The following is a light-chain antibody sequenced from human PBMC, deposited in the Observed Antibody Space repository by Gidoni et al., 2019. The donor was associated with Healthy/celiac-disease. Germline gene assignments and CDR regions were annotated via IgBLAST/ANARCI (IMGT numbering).Light chain of an antibody. J-gene: IGKJ1*01. CDR1: QSISSW. V-gene: IGKV1-5*03. CDR3: QQYNSYPWT. CDR2: NAS. Sequence: DIQMTQSPSTLSASVGGSVTITCRASQSISSWLAWYQQKPGKAPKLLIYNASSLESGVPSRFSGSGSGTEFTLTISSLQPDDFATYYCQQYNSYPWTFGQGTKVEIK.